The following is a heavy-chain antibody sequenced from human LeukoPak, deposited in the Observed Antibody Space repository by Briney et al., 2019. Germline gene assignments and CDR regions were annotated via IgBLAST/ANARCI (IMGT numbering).Heavy chain of an antibody. CDR3: ARDGFYYYGSGRGGNWFDP. Sequence: ASVKVSCKASGYTFTAYYMHWVRQAPGQRLEWMGWINPNSGGTNYAQKFQGRVTMTRDTSISTAYMELSRLRSDDTAVYYCARDGFYYYGSGRGGNWFDPWGQGTLVTVSS. CDR1: GYTFTAYY. V-gene: IGHV1-2*02. CDR2: INPNSGGT. J-gene: IGHJ5*02. D-gene: IGHD3-10*01.